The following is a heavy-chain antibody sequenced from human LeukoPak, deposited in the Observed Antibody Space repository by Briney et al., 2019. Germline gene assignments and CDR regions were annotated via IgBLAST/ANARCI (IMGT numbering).Heavy chain of an antibody. V-gene: IGHV3-30*04. D-gene: IGHD6-19*01. CDR2: ISYDGSNK. J-gene: IGHJ4*02. CDR1: GFTFSSYA. Sequence: GGSLRLSCAASGFTFSSYAMHWVRQAPGKGLEWVAVISYDGSNKYYADSVKGRFTISRDNSKNTLYLQMNSLRAEDTAVYYCARDPLSDDRIAVAGHFDYWGQGTLVTVSS. CDR3: ARDPLSDDRIAVAGHFDY.